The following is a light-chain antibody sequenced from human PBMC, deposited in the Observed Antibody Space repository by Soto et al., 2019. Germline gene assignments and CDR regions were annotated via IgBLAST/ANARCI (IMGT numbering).Light chain of an antibody. V-gene: IGKV3-15*01. J-gene: IGKJ1*01. CDR3: QQYHDWPPWT. CDR1: QSVSSN. Sequence: ETVMTQSPATLSVSPGERATLSCRASQSVSSNLAWYQQKPGQAPRLLIYGASTRATGIPTRFSGRGSGTEFTLTISRLQSDDFALYYCQQYHDWPPWTFGQGTKV. CDR2: GAS.